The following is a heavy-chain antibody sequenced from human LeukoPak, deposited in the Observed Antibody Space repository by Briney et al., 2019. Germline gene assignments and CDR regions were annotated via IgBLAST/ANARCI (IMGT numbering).Heavy chain of an antibody. CDR1: GYTFTGYS. D-gene: IGHD2-21*02. CDR2: ISPNSGGT. CDR3: ARGELAYCGGDCYSV. J-gene: IGHJ4*02. V-gene: IGHV1-2*02. Sequence: ASVEVSCMASGYTFTGYSMHWVRQAPGQGLEWMGWISPNSGGTNYAQKFQGRVTMTRDTSISTAYMELSRLRSDDTAVYYCARGELAYCGGDCYSVWGQGTPVTVSS.